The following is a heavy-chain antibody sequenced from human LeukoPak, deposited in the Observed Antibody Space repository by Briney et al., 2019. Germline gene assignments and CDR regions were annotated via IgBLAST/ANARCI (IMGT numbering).Heavy chain of an antibody. D-gene: IGHD3-10*01. V-gene: IGHV1-18*04. Sequence: GASVKVSCKASGYTFTSYYMHWVRQAPGQGLEWMGWISAYNGNTNYAQKLQGRVTMTTDTSTSTAYMELRSLRSDDTAVYYCARDGGLTYYYGSGSYPYSYYMDVWGKGTTVTVSS. J-gene: IGHJ6*03. CDR1: GYTFTSYY. CDR2: ISAYNGNT. CDR3: ARDGGLTYYYGSGSYPYSYYMDV.